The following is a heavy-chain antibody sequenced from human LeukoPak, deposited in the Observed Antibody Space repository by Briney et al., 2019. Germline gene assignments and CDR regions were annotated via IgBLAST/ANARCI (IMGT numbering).Heavy chain of an antibody. Sequence: PGGSLRLSCAASGFTFSSYGMHWVRQAPGKGLEWVAVISYDGSNKYYADSVKGRFTISRDNSENTLYLQMNSLRAEDTAVYYCADAGPFDYWGQGTLVTVSS. V-gene: IGHV3-30*03. D-gene: IGHD6-13*01. CDR1: GFTFSSYG. CDR2: ISYDGSNK. CDR3: ADAGPFDY. J-gene: IGHJ4*02.